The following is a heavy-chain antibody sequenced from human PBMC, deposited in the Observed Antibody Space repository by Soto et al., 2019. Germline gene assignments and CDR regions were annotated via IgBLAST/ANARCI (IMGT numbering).Heavy chain of an antibody. D-gene: IGHD1-26*01. Sequence: QEQVVQSGPAMKEPGSSVKVSCRASGIMSSGYGFSWVRQAPGQGLEWMGGIIPLFGTANYAQKFEGRVTITADKSTDTAYMELSSLKSEDTAVYYCARLIGEGYSGTYALDYWGQGTLVTVSS. CDR1: GIMSSGYG. V-gene: IGHV1-69*06. J-gene: IGHJ4*02. CDR3: ARLIGEGYSGTYALDY. CDR2: IIPLFGTA.